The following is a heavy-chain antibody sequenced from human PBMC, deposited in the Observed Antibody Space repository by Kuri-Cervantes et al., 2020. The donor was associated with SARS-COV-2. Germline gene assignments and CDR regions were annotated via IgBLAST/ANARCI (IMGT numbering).Heavy chain of an antibody. CDR3: ARDRNDGWIDP. V-gene: IGHV3-48*03. CDR1: GFTFSSYE. D-gene: IGHD1-1*01. Sequence: GGSLRLSCAASGFTFSSYEMNWVRQAPGKGLEWVSYISSSGSTIYYADSVKGRFTISRDNAKNSLYLQMNSLRAEDTAVYYCARDRNDGWIDPWGQGTLVTVSS. J-gene: IGHJ5*02. CDR2: ISSSGSTI.